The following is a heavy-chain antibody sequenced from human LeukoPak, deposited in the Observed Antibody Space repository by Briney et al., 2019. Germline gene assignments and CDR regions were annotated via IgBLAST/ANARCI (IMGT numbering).Heavy chain of an antibody. J-gene: IGHJ4*02. CDR3: ARETLAAAGNDY. CDR1: GFTFSSYA. V-gene: IGHV3-30-3*01. Sequence: GGSLRLSCAASGFTFSSYAMHWVRQAPGKGLEWVAVISYDGSNKYYADSVKGRFTISRDNSKNTLYLQINSLRAEDTAVYHCARETLAAAGNDYWGQGTLVTVSS. CDR2: ISYDGSNK. D-gene: IGHD6-13*01.